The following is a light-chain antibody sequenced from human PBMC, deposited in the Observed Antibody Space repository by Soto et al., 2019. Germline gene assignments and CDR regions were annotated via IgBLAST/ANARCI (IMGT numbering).Light chain of an antibody. J-gene: IGKJ1*01. CDR2: KAS. CDR1: QTISSW. V-gene: IGKV1-5*03. CDR3: QHYNSYSVA. Sequence: DIQMTQSPSTLSGSVGDRVTITCRASQTISSWLAWYQQKPGKAPKLLIYKASTLKSGFPSRFSGSGSGTEFTLNISSLQPADFATYYCQHYNSYSVAFGQGTKVELK.